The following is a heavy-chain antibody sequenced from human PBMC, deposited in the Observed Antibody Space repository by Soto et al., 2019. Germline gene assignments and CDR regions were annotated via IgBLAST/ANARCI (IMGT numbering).Heavy chain of an antibody. V-gene: IGHV3-23*01. Sequence: GGSLRLSCAASGFICSSYDMSWVRQAPGKGLEWVSTILVDGRTFYVDSVKGRFTISRDSSQNTVYLQMNSLTAGDTALYYCAKATATGGGAFDICVQGTMFTVSS. CDR3: AKATATGGGAFDI. J-gene: IGHJ3*02. CDR2: ILVDGRT. CDR1: GFICSSYD. D-gene: IGHD2-8*02.